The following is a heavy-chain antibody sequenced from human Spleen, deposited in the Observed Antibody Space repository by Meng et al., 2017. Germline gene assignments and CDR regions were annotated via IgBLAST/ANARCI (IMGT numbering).Heavy chain of an antibody. CDR1: GYTFTGYY. CDR2: INPNSGGT. V-gene: IGHV1-2*06. Sequence: VQLVQSGAEVKKPGASVKASCKASGYTFTGYYMHWVRQAPGQGLEWMGRINPNSGGTNYAQKFQGRVTMTRDTSISTAYMELSRLRSDDTAVYYCARDFSSSWYWYFDYWGQGTLVTVSS. J-gene: IGHJ4*02. CDR3: ARDFSSSWYWYFDY. D-gene: IGHD6-13*01.